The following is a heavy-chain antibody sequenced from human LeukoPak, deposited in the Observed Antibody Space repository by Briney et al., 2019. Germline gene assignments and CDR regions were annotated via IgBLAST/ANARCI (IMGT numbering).Heavy chain of an antibody. V-gene: IGHV4-59*01. Sequence: GSLRLSCATSGFSFTDYPMNWVRQAPGKGLEWIGYIYYSGTTNYNPSLQSRVTISVATSKNQFSLKLSSVTAADTALYYCARDCASAGGFDYWGQGTLVTVSS. J-gene: IGHJ4*02. CDR1: GFSFTDYP. CDR2: IYYSGTT. D-gene: IGHD2-15*01. CDR3: ARDCASAGGFDY.